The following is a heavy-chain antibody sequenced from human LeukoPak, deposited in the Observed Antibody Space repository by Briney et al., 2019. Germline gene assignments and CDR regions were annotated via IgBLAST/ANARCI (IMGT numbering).Heavy chain of an antibody. CDR2: IYPGDSDT. D-gene: IGHD3-22*01. V-gene: IGHV5-51*01. CDR1: GYSFTSYW. Sequence: GESLKISCKGSGYSFTSYWIGWVRQMPGKGLEWMGIIYPGDSDTRYSPSFQGQVTISADKSISNAYLQWSSLKASDTAMYYCARPLTYYYDSSGYGDAFGIWGQGTMVTVSS. CDR3: ARPLTYYYDSSGYGDAFGI. J-gene: IGHJ3*02.